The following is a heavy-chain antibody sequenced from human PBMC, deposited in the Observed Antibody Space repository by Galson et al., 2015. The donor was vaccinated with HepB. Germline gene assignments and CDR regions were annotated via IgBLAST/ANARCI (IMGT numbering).Heavy chain of an antibody. Sequence: SLRLSCAASGFTFSSYEMNWVRQAPGKGLEWVSYISSSGSTIYYADSVKGRFTISRDNAKNSLYLQMNSLRAEDTAVYYCAREGYGDPVGYWGQGTLVTVSS. CDR3: AREGYGDPVGY. CDR2: ISSSGSTI. CDR1: GFTFSSYE. J-gene: IGHJ4*02. D-gene: IGHD4-17*01. V-gene: IGHV3-48*03.